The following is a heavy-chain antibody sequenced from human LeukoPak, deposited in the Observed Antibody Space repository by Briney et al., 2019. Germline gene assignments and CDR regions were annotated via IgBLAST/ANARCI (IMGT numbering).Heavy chain of an antibody. Sequence: GGSLRLSCAASGFTFSSYWMSWVRQAPGKGLVWVSRINSDGSSTSYADSVKGRFTISRDNAKNTLYLQMNNLRAEDTAVYYCARDPYSWSSGYFAFDIWGQGTMVTVSS. CDR3: ARDPYSWSSGYFAFDI. D-gene: IGHD3-22*01. V-gene: IGHV3-74*01. J-gene: IGHJ3*02. CDR2: INSDGSST. CDR1: GFTFSSYW.